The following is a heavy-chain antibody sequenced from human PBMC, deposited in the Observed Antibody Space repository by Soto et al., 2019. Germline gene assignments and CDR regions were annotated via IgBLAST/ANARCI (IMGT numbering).Heavy chain of an antibody. V-gene: IGHV3-33*01. J-gene: IGHJ5*02. D-gene: IGHD3-3*01. CDR2: IWYDGSNK. CDR3: ARDSLPRFLEWLSGLYNWFDP. CDR1: GFTFSSYG. Sequence: GGSLRLSCAASGFTFSSYGMHWVRQAPGKGLEWVAVIWYDGSNKYYADSVKGRFTISRDNSKNTLYLQMNSLRAEDTAVYYCARDSLPRFLEWLSGLYNWFDPWGQGTLLTVSS.